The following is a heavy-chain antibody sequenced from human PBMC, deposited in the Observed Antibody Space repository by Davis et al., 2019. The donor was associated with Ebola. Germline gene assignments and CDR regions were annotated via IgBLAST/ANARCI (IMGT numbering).Heavy chain of an antibody. V-gene: IGHV4-4*02. D-gene: IGHD3-10*01. CDR1: GGSISSSNW. Sequence: SETLSLTCAVSGGSISSSNWWSWVRQPPGKGLEWIGEIYHSGSTNYNPSLKSRVTISVDKSKNQFSLKLSSVTAADTAVYYCARDRGRITMVQGVIITTRWFDPWGQGTLVTVSS. CDR3: ARDRGRITMVQGVIITTRWFDP. CDR2: IYHSGST. J-gene: IGHJ5*02.